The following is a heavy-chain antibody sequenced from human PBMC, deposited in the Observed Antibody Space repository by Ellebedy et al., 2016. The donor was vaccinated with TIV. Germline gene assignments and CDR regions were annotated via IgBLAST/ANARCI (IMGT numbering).Heavy chain of an antibody. Sequence: GESLKISCAASGFTFSSYSMNWVRQAPGKGLEWVSSISSSSSYIYYADSVKGRFTISRDNAKNSLYLQMNSLRAEDTAVYYCARVGSGWLETYYFDYWGQGTLVTVSS. J-gene: IGHJ4*02. CDR3: ARVGSGWLETYYFDY. CDR1: GFTFSSYS. CDR2: ISSSSSYI. V-gene: IGHV3-21*01. D-gene: IGHD6-19*01.